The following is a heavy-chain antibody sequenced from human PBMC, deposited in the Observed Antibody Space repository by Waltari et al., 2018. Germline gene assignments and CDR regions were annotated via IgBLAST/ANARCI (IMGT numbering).Heavy chain of an antibody. D-gene: IGHD3-22*01. V-gene: IGHV1-69-2*01. J-gene: IGHJ4*02. CDR2: VDPEDGET. Sequence: EVQLVQSGAEVKKPGATVKISCKASGYTFTDYYMHWVQQAPGKGLEWMGRVDPEDGETIYAEKFKGRVTITADTSTDTAYMELSSLRSEDTAVYYCAAEGYYYDSSGYGDYFDYWGQGTLVTVSS. CDR3: AAEGYYYDSSGYGDYFDY. CDR1: GYTFTDYY.